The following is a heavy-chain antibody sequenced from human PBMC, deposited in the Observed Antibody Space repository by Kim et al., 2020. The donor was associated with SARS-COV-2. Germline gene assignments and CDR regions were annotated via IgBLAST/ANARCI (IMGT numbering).Heavy chain of an antibody. CDR3: ARTHYYGSGSYYAPYFDY. Sequence: GGSLRLSCAASGFTFSSYSMNWVRQAPGKGLEWVSSISSSSSYIYYADSVKGRFTISRDNAKNSLYLQMNSLRAEDTAVYYCARTHYYGSGSYYAPYFDYWGQGTLVTVSS. J-gene: IGHJ4*02. CDR2: ISSSSSYI. D-gene: IGHD3-10*01. V-gene: IGHV3-21*01. CDR1: GFTFSSYS.